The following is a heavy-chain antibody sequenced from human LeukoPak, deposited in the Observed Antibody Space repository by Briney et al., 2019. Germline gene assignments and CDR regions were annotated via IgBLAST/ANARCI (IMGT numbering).Heavy chain of an antibody. V-gene: IGHV3-7*01. CDR2: MKEDGSEI. D-gene: IGHD1-26*01. CDR3: AKGGATGGRFEN. CDR1: GFPFNVQT. J-gene: IGHJ4*02. Sequence: TGGSLRLSCAASGFPFNVQTMSWVRQAPGKGLDWVASMKEDGSEIYYVDSVKGRFTIPRDNPKNSLYLQMNNLRAEDTAVYYCAKGGATGGRFENWGQGTLVTVSS.